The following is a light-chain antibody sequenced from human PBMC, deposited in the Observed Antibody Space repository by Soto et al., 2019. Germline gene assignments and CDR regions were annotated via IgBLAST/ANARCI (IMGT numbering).Light chain of an antibody. V-gene: IGKV1-39*01. Sequence: DIQMTQSPSSLSASVGDRVTITCRASQSISNYLNWYQQRPGKAPKLLIYAASSLQSGVPSRFSGSGSGTDFNLTISSLQTEDFVTYYCQQTYSTTITFGQGTRLEIK. J-gene: IGKJ5*01. CDR1: QSISNY. CDR2: AAS. CDR3: QQTYSTTIT.